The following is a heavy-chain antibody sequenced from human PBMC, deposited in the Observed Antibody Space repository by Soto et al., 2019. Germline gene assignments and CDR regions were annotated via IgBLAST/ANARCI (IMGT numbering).Heavy chain of an antibody. CDR3: ARVGVGLAVPRFWPY. D-gene: IGHD2-2*01. J-gene: IGHJ4*02. CDR2: INPYNGNT. Sequence: ASVKVSCKASGYTFTSYGISWVRQAPGQGLEWMAWINPYNGNTKYAEKFLGRVTVTTDTSTATAYMEVRSLTSDDTAVFYCARVGVGLAVPRFWPYWGQGPPVTVSS. CDR1: GYTFTSYG. V-gene: IGHV1-18*01.